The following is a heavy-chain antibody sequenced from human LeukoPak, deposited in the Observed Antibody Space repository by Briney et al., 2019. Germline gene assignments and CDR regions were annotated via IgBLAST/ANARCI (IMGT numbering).Heavy chain of an antibody. V-gene: IGHV4-59*01. Sequence: PSETLSLTCTVSGGSISSYYWSWIRQPPGKGLEWIGYIYYSGYTNHNPSLKSRVTISVDTSKNQFSLKLSSVTAADTAVYYCARDVLYRGIQLWTKIDYWGQGTLVTVSS. J-gene: IGHJ4*02. CDR3: ARDVLYRGIQLWTKIDY. CDR2: IYYSGYT. D-gene: IGHD5-18*01. CDR1: GGSISSYY.